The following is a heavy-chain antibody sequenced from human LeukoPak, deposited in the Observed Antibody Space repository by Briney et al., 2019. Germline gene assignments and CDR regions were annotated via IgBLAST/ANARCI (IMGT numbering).Heavy chain of an antibody. V-gene: IGHV3-74*01. Sequence: GGSLRLSCAASGFTFRSYWMHWVRQAPGKGLVWVSRINSDGSSTSYADSVKGRFTISRDNARSTLYLQMNSLRAEDTAVYYCATDGRSSGWYGFDYWGQGILVTVSS. CDR1: GFTFRSYW. CDR3: ATDGRSSGWYGFDY. CDR2: INSDGSST. J-gene: IGHJ4*02. D-gene: IGHD6-19*01.